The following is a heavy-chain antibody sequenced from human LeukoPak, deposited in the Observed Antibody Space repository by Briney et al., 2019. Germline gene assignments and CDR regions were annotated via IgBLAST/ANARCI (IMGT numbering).Heavy chain of an antibody. J-gene: IGHJ4*02. Sequence: GGSLRLSCAASGFSFRSYSMNWVRQAPGRRLEWVSYISSGSSTIYYADSVKGRFTISRDNPKNSLYLQMNSLRAEDTAVYYCARGPDYGDRLGYFDYWGQGTLVTVSS. D-gene: IGHD4-17*01. CDR3: ARGPDYGDRLGYFDY. CDR2: ISSGSSTI. V-gene: IGHV3-48*01. CDR1: GFSFRSYS.